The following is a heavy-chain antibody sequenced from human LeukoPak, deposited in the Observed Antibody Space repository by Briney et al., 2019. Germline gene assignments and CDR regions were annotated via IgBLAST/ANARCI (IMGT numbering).Heavy chain of an antibody. CDR2: ISGSGGST. J-gene: IGHJ6*02. CDR1: GFTFSTYA. V-gene: IGHV3-23*01. CDR3: AKSRVSYYGMDV. Sequence: GGSLRLSCAASGFTFSTYAMSWVRQTPGKGLEWVSAISGSGGSTYYADSVKGRFTISRDNSKSTLYLQMNSLRAEDTAVYYCAKSRVSYYGMDVWGQGTTVTVSS.